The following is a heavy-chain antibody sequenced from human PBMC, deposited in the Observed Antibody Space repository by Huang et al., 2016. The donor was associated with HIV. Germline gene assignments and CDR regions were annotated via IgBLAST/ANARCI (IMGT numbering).Heavy chain of an antibody. CDR2: ISYDGSNK. Sequence: VQLVESGGGVVQPGRSLRLACAASGFSFSTYGLHWVRQAPGKGMEWVAVISYDGSNKYYAHSVKGQFTSSRDTSENKVYLQMNSLRHEDTAVHYCAKDGADEEWDIDYWGQGTLVTVSS. V-gene: IGHV3-30*18. J-gene: IGHJ4*02. CDR3: AKDGADEEWDIDY. CDR1: GFSFSTYG. D-gene: IGHD1-26*01.